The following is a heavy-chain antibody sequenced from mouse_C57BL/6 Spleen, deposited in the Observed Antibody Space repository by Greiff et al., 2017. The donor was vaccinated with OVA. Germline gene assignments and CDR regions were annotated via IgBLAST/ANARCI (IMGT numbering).Heavy chain of an antibody. CDR1: GFTFSDYG. J-gene: IGHJ1*03. Sequence: EVQLVESGGGLVKPGGSLKLSCAASGFTFSDYGMHWVRQAPEKGLEWVAYISSGSSTSYYANTVKGRFTISKDNAKNTLFLQITSLRSEDTAMYYLARTLLQLDWYFDVWGTGTTVTVSS. CDR3: ARTLLQLDWYFDV. D-gene: IGHD1-1*01. V-gene: IGHV5-17*01. CDR2: ISSGSSTS.